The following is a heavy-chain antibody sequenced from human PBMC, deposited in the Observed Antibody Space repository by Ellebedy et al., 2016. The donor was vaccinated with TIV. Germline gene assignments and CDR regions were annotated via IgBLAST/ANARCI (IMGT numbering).Heavy chain of an antibody. D-gene: IGHD6-19*01. CDR2: INPSSGGT. V-gene: IGHV1-2*02. CDR1: GYTFTGNY. J-gene: IGHJ4*02. CDR3: ARGLAVAGTSHY. Sequence: ASVKVSCKASGYTFTGNYMHWVRQAPGQGLEWMGWINPSSGGTNYAQKFQGRVTMTRDTSVSTAYMELSRLRSDDTAVYYCARGLAVAGTSHYWGQGTLVTVSS.